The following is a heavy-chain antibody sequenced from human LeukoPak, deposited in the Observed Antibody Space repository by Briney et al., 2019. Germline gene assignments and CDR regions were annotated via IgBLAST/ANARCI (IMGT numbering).Heavy chain of an antibody. J-gene: IGHJ4*02. CDR3: ARDRGYCSSTSCYTFDY. CDR1: GGTFSSYA. D-gene: IGHD2-2*02. CDR2: IIPIFGTA. V-gene: IGHV1-69*05. Sequence: GASVKVSCKASGGTFSSYAISWVRQAPGQGLEWMGVIIPIFGTANYAQKFQGRVTITTDESTSTAYMELSSLRSEDTAVYYCARDRGYCSSTSCYTFDYWGQGTLVTVSS.